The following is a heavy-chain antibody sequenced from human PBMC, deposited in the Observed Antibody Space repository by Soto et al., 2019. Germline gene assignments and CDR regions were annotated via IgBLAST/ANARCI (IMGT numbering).Heavy chain of an antibody. CDR2: ISYDGSNK. CDR1: GFTFSSYG. CDR3: SRIGYSSSCFDY. J-gene: IGHJ4*02. D-gene: IGHD6-13*01. V-gene: IGHV3-30*03. Sequence: GGSLRLSCAASGFTFSSYGMHWVRQAPGKGLEWVAVISYDGSNKYYADSVKGRFTISRDNSKNSVFLQMNSLRAEDTAVYYCSRIGYSSSCFDYRGQGIPVTVSS.